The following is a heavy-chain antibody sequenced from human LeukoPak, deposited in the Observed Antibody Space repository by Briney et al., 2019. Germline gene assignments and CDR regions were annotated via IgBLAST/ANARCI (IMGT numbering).Heavy chain of an antibody. CDR2: IYYSGST. D-gene: IGHD2-15*01. CDR1: GGSISSGDYY. J-gene: IGHJ2*01. V-gene: IGHV4-30-4*01. Sequence: TSETLSLTCTVSGGSISSGDYYWSWIRQPPGKGLEWIGYIYYSGSTYYNPSLKGRVTISVDTSKNQFSLKLSSVTAADTAVYYCARAGRIWYFDLWGRGTLVTVSS. CDR3: ARAGRIWYFDL.